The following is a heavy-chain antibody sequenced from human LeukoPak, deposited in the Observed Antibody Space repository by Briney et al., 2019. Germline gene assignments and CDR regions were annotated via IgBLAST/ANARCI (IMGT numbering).Heavy chain of an antibody. CDR3: TVETGGDYPHFDY. CDR2: ISSSSSYI. CDR1: GFTFSNYN. J-gene: IGHJ4*02. D-gene: IGHD4-17*01. Sequence: SLRLSCATSGFTFSNYNMNWVRKAPGKGLHSVSSISSSSSYIYYADSVKGRFTISRDNAKNSLYLQMNSLRAEDTAVYSCTVETGGDYPHFDYWGQGTLVTVSS. V-gene: IGHV3-21*01.